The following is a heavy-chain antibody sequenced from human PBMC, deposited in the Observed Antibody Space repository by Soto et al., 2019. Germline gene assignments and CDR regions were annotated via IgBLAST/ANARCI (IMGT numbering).Heavy chain of an antibody. CDR3: TTDSRLLWFGELFDY. CDR2: IKSKTDGGTT. J-gene: IGHJ4*02. V-gene: IGHV3-15*01. D-gene: IGHD3-10*01. CDR1: GFTFSNAW. Sequence: GGSLRLSCAASGFTFSNAWMSWVRQAPGKGLEWVGRIKSKTDGGTTDYAAPVKGRFTISRDDSKNTLYLQMNSLKTEDTAVYYCTTDSRLLWFGELFDYWGQGTLVTVSS.